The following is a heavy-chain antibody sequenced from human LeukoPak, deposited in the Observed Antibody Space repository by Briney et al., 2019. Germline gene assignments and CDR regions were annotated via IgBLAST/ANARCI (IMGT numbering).Heavy chain of an antibody. V-gene: IGHV1-69*05. CDR1: GGTFSSYA. Sequence: EASVKVSCKASGGTFSSYAISWVRQAPGQGLEWMGGIIPILGTANYAQKFQGRVTITTDESTSTAYMELSSLRSEDTAVYYCAREYGPDNDSSGNNWSDPWGQGTLVTVSS. J-gene: IGHJ5*02. CDR3: AREYGPDNDSSGNNWSDP. CDR2: IIPILGTA. D-gene: IGHD3-22*01.